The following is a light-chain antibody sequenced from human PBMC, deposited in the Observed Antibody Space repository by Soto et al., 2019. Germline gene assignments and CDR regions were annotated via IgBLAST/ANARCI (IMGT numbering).Light chain of an antibody. V-gene: IGLV2-14*01. Sequence: QSALTQPASVSGSPGQSITISCTGTTSDVGGHNSVAWYQHNPGKAPKLMIYDVSNRPSGVSSRFSGSKSGNTASLSISGLQAEDEADYYCTSYTSVTIVVFGGGTKLTVL. CDR3: TSYTSVTIVV. CDR1: TSDVGGHNS. CDR2: DVS. J-gene: IGLJ2*01.